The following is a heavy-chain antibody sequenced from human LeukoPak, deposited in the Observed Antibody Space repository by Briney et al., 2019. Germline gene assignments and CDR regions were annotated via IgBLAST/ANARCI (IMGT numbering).Heavy chain of an antibody. D-gene: IGHD1-20*01. J-gene: IGHJ4*02. CDR1: GYTFTSYY. CDR2: INPSSGSP. V-gene: IGHV1-46*01. CDR3: ARATVPYNWNDY. Sequence: ASVKVSCKASGYTFTSYYMHWVRQAPGQGLEWMGIINPSSGSPNYAQIFQGRVTMTRDTSTSTVYMELSSLRAEDTAVYYCARATVPYNWNDYWGQGTLVTVSS.